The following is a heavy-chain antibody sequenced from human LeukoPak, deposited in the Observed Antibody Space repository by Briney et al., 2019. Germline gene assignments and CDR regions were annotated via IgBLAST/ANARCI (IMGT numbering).Heavy chain of an antibody. J-gene: IGHJ4*02. D-gene: IGHD1-14*01. CDR3: ATETNGRHYDY. CDR2: IWYDGSNK. V-gene: IGHV3-33*03. Sequence: GGSLRLSCAASGFTFSSYGMHWVRQAPGKGLEWVAVIWYDGSNKYYADSVKGRFTISRDNANNFLYLQMNSLRAEDTAVYYCATETNGRHYDYWGQGTLLTVSS. CDR1: GFTFSSYG.